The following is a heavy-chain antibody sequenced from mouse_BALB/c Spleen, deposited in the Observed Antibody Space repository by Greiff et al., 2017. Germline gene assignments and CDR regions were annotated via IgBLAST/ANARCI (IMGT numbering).Heavy chain of an antibody. Sequence: QVQLQQSGPELVKPGASVKISCKASGYAFSSSWMNWVKQRPGQGLEWIGRIYPGDGDTNYNGKFKGKATLTADKSSSTAYMQLSSLTSVDSAVYFCASGYYFDYWGQGTTLTVSS. CDR1: GYAFSSSW. J-gene: IGHJ2*01. V-gene: IGHV1-82*01. D-gene: IGHD2-2*01. CDR2: IYPGDGDT. CDR3: ASGYYFDY.